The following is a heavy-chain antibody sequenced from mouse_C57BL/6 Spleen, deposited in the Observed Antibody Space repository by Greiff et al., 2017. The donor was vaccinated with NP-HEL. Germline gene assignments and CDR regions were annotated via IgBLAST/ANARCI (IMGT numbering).Heavy chain of an antibody. D-gene: IGHD3-1*01. Sequence: EVKLQESGPELVKPGASVKMSCKASGYTFTDYNMHWVKQSHGKSLEWIGYINPNNGGTSYNQKFKGKATLTVNKSSSTAYMELRSLTSEDSAVYYCARGTAYYFDYWGQGTTLTVSS. CDR2: INPNNGGT. CDR3: ARGTAYYFDY. CDR1: GYTFTDYN. J-gene: IGHJ2*01. V-gene: IGHV1-22*01.